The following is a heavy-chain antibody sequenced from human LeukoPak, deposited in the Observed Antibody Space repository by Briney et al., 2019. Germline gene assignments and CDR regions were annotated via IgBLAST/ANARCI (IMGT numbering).Heavy chain of an antibody. Sequence: GGSLRLSCAASGFIFSDYYMSWIRQAPGKGLEGVSYISSGGSSIYYADSVKGRFTISRDNAKNSLYLQMNSLRAEDTAVYYCAREPYYDSSGYCLDYWGQGTLVTVSS. V-gene: IGHV3-11*01. CDR3: AREPYYDSSGYCLDY. J-gene: IGHJ4*02. CDR2: ISSGGSSI. CDR1: GFIFSDYY. D-gene: IGHD3-22*01.